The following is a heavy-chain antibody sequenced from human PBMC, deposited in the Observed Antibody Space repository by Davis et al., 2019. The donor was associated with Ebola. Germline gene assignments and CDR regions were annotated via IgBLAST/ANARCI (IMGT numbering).Heavy chain of an antibody. D-gene: IGHD3-22*01. CDR2: ISYVGSNK. CDR1: GFIFSSYA. Sequence: GGSLRLSCAASGFIFSSYAMHWVRQAPGKGLEWVAVISYVGSNKYYADSVKGRFTISRDKSKNTLYLQMNSLTAEDTAVYYCALLYYYDSSGYCYPLDYYYYGIDVWGQGTTVTVSS. CDR3: ALLYYYDSSGYCYPLDYYYYGIDV. J-gene: IGHJ6*02. V-gene: IGHV3-30-3*02.